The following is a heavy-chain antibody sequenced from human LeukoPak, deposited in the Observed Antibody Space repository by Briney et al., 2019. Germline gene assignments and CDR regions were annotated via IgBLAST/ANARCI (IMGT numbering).Heavy chain of an antibody. V-gene: IGHV1-18*01. J-gene: IGHJ6*03. CDR2: ISAYNGNT. CDR1: GHTFTSYG. D-gene: IGHD4-17*01. CDR3: ARVQSHHDYGDYDYYYYYYMDV. Sequence: ASVKVSCKASGHTFTSYGISWVRQAPGQGLEWMGWISAYNGNTNYAQKLQGRVTMTTDTSTSTAYMELRSLRSDDTAVYYCARVQSHHDYGDYDYYYYYYMDVWGKGTTVTVSS.